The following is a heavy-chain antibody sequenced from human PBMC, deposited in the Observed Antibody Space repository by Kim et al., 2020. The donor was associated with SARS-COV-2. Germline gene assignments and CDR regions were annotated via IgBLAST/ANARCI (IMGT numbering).Heavy chain of an antibody. CDR3: AKVLIVATSGPHGNWFDP. D-gene: IGHD5-12*01. J-gene: IGHJ5*02. CDR2: ISWNSGSI. V-gene: IGHV3-9*01. Sequence: GGSLRLSCAASGFTFDDYAMHWVRQAPGKGLEWVSGISWNSGSIGYADSVKGRFTISRDNAKNSLYLQMNSLRAEDTALYYCAKVLIVATSGPHGNWFDPWGQGTLVTVSS. CDR1: GFTFDDYA.